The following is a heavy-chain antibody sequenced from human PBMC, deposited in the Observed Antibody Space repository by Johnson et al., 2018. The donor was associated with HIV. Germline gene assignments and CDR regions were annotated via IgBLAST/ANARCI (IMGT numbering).Heavy chain of an antibody. V-gene: IGHV3-7*05. CDR2: IKQDGSEK. J-gene: IGHJ3*02. Sequence: EVQLVESGGGVVQPGGSLRLSCAASGFTFSSYWMSWVRQAPGKGLEWVANIKQDGSEKYYVDSVKGRFTISRDNAKNSLYLQMNSLRAEDTAVYYCARDEAAGRMVANDAFDIWGQGTMVTVSS. CDR3: ARDEAAGRMVANDAFDI. D-gene: IGHD6-13*01. CDR1: GFTFSSYW.